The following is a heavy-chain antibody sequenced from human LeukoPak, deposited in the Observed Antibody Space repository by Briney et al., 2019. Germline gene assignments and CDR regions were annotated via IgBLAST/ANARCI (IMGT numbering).Heavy chain of an antibody. CDR3: AKSRHPYNWNDGAFFDY. CDR1: KFTFSSYG. Sequence: GGSLRLSCAASKFTFSSYGMHWVRQAPGKGLEWVAVISYDGSNKYYADSVRGRFTISRDNSKNTLYLHMNSLRPEDKAVYDCAKSRHPYNWNDGAFFDYWGQGTLVTVSS. V-gene: IGHV3-30*18. J-gene: IGHJ4*02. D-gene: IGHD1-20*01. CDR2: ISYDGSNK.